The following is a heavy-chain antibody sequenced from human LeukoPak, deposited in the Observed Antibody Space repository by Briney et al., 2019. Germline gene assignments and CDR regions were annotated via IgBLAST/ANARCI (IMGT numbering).Heavy chain of an antibody. CDR1: GGSFSGYY. CDR3: ARGSYFTNYGSGSYYDY. D-gene: IGHD3-10*01. CDR2: INHSGST. Sequence: PSVTLSLTCAVYGGSFSGYYWSWIRQPPGKGLEWIGEINHSGSTNYNPSLKSRVTISVDTSKNQFSLKLSSVTAADTAVYYCARGSYFTNYGSGSYYDYWGQGTLVTVSS. J-gene: IGHJ4*02. V-gene: IGHV4-34*01.